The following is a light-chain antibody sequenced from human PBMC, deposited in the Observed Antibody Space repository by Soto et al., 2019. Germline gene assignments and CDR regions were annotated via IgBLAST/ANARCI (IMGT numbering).Light chain of an antibody. J-gene: IGLJ1*01. CDR2: EVT. V-gene: IGLV2-14*01. CDR1: SRDIGFYNY. Sequence: QSALTQPASVSGSPGQSITISCTGTSRDIGFYNYVSWYQQYPGNAPKLIIFEVTNRPSGVSDRFSGSKSGNTASLTISGLLPEDGADYYCSSYTTRSTYVFGSGTKLTAL. CDR3: SSYTTRSTYV.